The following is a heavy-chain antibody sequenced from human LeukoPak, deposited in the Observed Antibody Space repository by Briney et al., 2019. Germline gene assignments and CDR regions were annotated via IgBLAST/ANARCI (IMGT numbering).Heavy chain of an antibody. J-gene: IGHJ5*02. D-gene: IGHD3-10*02. CDR1: GYTFTSYA. V-gene: IGHV1-3*01. CDR2: INAGNGNT. Sequence: GASVKVSCKASGYTFTSYAMHWVRQAPGQRLEWMGWINAGNGNTKYSQKFQGRVTIARDTSASTAYMELSILRSEDTAVYYCARDSVRGLNWFDPWGQGTLVTVSS. CDR3: ARDSVRGLNWFDP.